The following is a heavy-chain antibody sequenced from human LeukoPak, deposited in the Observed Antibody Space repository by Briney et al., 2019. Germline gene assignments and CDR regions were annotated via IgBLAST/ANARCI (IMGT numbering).Heavy chain of an antibody. CDR1: GGTFSSYA. Sequence: SVKVSCKASGGTFSSYAISWVRQAPGQGLEWMGRIIPILGIANYAQKFQGRVTITADKSTSTAYMELSSLRSEDTAVYYCARDTERNAFDIWGQGTMVTVPS. J-gene: IGHJ3*02. CDR2: IIPILGIA. D-gene: IGHD4-11*01. CDR3: ARDTERNAFDI. V-gene: IGHV1-69*04.